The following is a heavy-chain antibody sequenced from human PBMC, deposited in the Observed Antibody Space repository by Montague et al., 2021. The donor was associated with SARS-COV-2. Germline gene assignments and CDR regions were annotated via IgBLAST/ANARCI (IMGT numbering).Heavy chain of an antibody. Sequence: SLRLSCAASGFTFPDYAMHWVRQAPGKGLEWVSGINWNGNSRGYADSVKGRFTISRDNAANSLFLQMSSLRPEDTALYYCAAATYGSIAYWGQGNLVTVPP. D-gene: IGHD3-10*01. CDR2: INWNGNSR. V-gene: IGHV3-9*01. CDR1: GFTFPDYA. J-gene: IGHJ4*02. CDR3: AAATYGSIAY.